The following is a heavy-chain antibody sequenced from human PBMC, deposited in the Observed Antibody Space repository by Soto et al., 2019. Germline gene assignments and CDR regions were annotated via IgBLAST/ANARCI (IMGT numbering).Heavy chain of an antibody. CDR3: ARDRGPSSGYYPYWFDP. D-gene: IGHD3-22*01. CDR2: IIPIFGTA. CDR1: GGTFSSYA. Sequence: QVQLVQSGAEVKKPGSSVKVSCKASGGTFSSYAISWVRQAPGQGLEWMGEIIPIFGTANYAQKFQGRVTITAXXSXSXXYMERSTLGSEDTAVYYCARDRGPSSGYYPYWFDPWGQGTLVTVSS. J-gene: IGHJ5*02. V-gene: IGHV1-69*12.